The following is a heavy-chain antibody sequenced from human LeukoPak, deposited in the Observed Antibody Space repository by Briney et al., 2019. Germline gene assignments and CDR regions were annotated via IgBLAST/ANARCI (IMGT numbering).Heavy chain of an antibody. V-gene: IGHV4-30-4*01. Sequence: SQTLSLTCTVSGASITSGDYYWSWIRQPPGKGLEWIGYIHYSGSTNYNPSLKSRVTISVDTSKNQFSLKLSSVTAADTAVYYCAKEASSGSYFDYWGQGTLVTVSS. J-gene: IGHJ4*02. D-gene: IGHD3-10*01. CDR1: GASITSGDYY. CDR2: IHYSGST. CDR3: AKEASSGSYFDY.